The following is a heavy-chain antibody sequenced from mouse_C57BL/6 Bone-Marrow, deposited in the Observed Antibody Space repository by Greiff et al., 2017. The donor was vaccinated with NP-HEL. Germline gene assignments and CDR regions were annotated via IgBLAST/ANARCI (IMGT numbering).Heavy chain of an antibody. V-gene: IGHV5-4*01. CDR2: ISDGGSYT. J-gene: IGHJ2*01. D-gene: IGHD4-1*01. CDR3: ARERNWAYFDY. CDR1: GFTFSSYA. Sequence: DVQLQESGGGLVKPGGSLKLSCAASGFTFSSYAMSWVRQTPEKRLEWVATISDGGSYTYYPDNVKGRFTISRDNAKNNLYLQMSHLKSEDTAMYYCARERNWAYFDYWGQGTTLTVSS.